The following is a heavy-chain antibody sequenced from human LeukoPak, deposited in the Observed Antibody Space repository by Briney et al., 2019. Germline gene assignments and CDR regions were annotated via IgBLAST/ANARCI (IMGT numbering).Heavy chain of an antibody. CDR2: ISYDGSNK. D-gene: IGHD1-26*01. V-gene: IGHV3-30-3*01. CDR1: GFTFSSYA. Sequence: GGSLRLSCAASGFTFSSYAMHWVRQAPGKGLEWVAVISYDGSNKYYADSVKGRFTISRDNSKNTLYLQMNSLRAEDTAVYYCAREDRGSSDYWGQGTLVTVSS. J-gene: IGHJ4*02. CDR3: AREDRGSSDY.